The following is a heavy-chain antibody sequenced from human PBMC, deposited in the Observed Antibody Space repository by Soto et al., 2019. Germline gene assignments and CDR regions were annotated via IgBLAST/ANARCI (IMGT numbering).Heavy chain of an antibody. CDR1: GFTFSNYA. CDR3: ARNGDCTDGECAPYCYYGVDV. D-gene: IGHD2-8*01. J-gene: IGHJ6*02. V-gene: IGHV3-30-3*01. Sequence: PGGSLRLSCAAAGFTFSNYAMHWVRQAPGKGLEWVTVITYDGSHKYYADSVKGRFTVSRDNSRSTLYLQMDSLRPEDTALYYCARNGDCTDGECAPYCYYGVDVWGQGTTVTVSS. CDR2: ITYDGSHK.